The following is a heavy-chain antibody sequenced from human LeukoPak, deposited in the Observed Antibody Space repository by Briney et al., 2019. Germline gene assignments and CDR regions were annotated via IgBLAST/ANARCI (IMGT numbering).Heavy chain of an antibody. Sequence: ASVKVSCKASGYTFTSYYMHWVRQAPGQGLEWMGIINPSGGSTSYAQKFQGRVTMTRDTSTSTVYMELSGLRSEDTAVYYCAREISGYYLDYWGQGTLVTVSS. D-gene: IGHD3-22*01. CDR2: INPSGGST. CDR3: AREISGYYLDY. J-gene: IGHJ4*02. V-gene: IGHV1-46*01. CDR1: GYTFTSYY.